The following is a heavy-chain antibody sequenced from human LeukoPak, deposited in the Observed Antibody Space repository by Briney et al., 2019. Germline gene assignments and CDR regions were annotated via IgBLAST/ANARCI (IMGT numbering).Heavy chain of an antibody. CDR1: GYTFTSYD. D-gene: IGHD6-6*01. J-gene: IGHJ4*02. CDR2: IIPIFGTA. V-gene: IGHV1-69*05. CDR3: ARGIAASPWDY. Sequence: GASVKVSCKASGYTFTSYDINWVRQAPGQGLEWMGGIIPIFGTANYAQKFQGRVTITTDESTSTAYMELSSLRSEDTAVYYCARGIAASPWDYWGQGTLVTVSS.